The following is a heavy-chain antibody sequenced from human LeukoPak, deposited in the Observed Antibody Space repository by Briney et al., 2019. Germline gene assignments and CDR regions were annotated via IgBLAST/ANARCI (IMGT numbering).Heavy chain of an antibody. J-gene: IGHJ6*04. D-gene: IGHD3-10*01. CDR1: GFTFSSYS. CDR2: ISSSSSYI. Sequence: PGGSLRLSCAASGFTFSSYSTNWVRQAPGKGLEWVSSISSSSSYIYYADSVKGRFTISRDNAKNSLYLQMNSLRAEDTAVYYCAREYYYGSGSYYNEPSHYYYYGMDVWGKGTTVTVSS. CDR3: AREYYYGSGSYYNEPSHYYYYGMDV. V-gene: IGHV3-21*01.